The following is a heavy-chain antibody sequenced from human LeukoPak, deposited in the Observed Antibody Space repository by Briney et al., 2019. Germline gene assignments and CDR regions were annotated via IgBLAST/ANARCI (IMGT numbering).Heavy chain of an antibody. CDR3: AKDGLWFGERVQFDY. V-gene: IGHV3-53*01. CDR1: GFTVSSNY. CDR2: IYSGGST. J-gene: IGHJ4*02. D-gene: IGHD3-10*01. Sequence: PGGSLRLSCAASGFTVSSNYMSWVRQAPGKGLEWVSVIYSGGSTYYADSVKGRFTISRDNSKNTLYLQMNSLRAEDTAVYYCAKDGLWFGERVQFDYWGQGTLVTVSS.